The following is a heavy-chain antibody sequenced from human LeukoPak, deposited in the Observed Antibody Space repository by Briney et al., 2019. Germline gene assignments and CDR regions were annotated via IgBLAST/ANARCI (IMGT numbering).Heavy chain of an antibody. CDR1: GFTFSDYY. Sequence: GGSLRLSCAASGFTFSDYYMSWIRQAPGKGLEWVSYISSSSSYTNYADSVKGRFTISRDNSKSSLYMQMNSLRTEDTAFYYCATERFRYFDYWGQGTLVTVSS. CDR3: ATERFRYFDY. CDR2: ISSSSSYT. J-gene: IGHJ4*02. D-gene: IGHD3-16*01. V-gene: IGHV3-11*05.